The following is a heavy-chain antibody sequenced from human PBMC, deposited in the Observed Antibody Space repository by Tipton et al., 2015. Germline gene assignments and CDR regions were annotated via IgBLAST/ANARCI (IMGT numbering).Heavy chain of an antibody. CDR2: VNYIGST. V-gene: IGHV4-59*01. J-gene: IGHJ6*02. CDR3: ARDRGFSYGGPYYYAIDV. D-gene: IGHD5-18*01. CDR1: GGSISDYY. Sequence: TLSLTCSVSGGSISDYYWSWIRQPPGKGLEWIGYVNYIGSTDYNPSLQSRVTMSVDTSKKQFSLNLTSVTAADTAVYYCARDRGFSYGGPYYYAIDVWGQGTTVTVSS.